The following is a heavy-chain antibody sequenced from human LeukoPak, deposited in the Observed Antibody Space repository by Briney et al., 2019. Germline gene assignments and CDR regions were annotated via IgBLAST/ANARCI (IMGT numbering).Heavy chain of an antibody. Sequence: GGSLRLSCAASGFTFSSYWMHWVRQAPGKGLVWISRINSDGSGTSYAASVKGRFTISRDNAKNTLYLQMNSLRAEDTAVYYCARADDGANSWVNYWGQGTLVTVSS. CDR1: GFTFSSYW. CDR2: INSDGSGT. V-gene: IGHV3-74*01. CDR3: ARADDGANSWVNY. J-gene: IGHJ4*02. D-gene: IGHD4-23*01.